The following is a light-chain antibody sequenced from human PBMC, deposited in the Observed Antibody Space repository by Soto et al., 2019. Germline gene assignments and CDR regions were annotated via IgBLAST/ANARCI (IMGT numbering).Light chain of an antibody. J-gene: IGKJ1*01. CDR2: DAS. Sequence: EIVLTQSPATLSLSPGERATLSCRASQSVSSYLAWYQQKPGQAPRLLIYDASNRATGIPARFSGSGSGTDFTLTISSLEPEDFAVYYCQKYDTVPWAFGQGTKVDIK. V-gene: IGKV3-11*01. CDR3: QKYDTVPWA. CDR1: QSVSSY.